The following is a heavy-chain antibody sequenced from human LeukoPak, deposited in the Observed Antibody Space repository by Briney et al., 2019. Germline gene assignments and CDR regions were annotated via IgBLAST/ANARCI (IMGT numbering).Heavy chain of an antibody. CDR3: ARVSVYYYDSSGYYIDAFDI. J-gene: IGHJ3*02. V-gene: IGHV1-46*01. Sequence: ASVKVSCKASGYTFTSYYMHWVRQAPGQGLEWMGIINPSGGSTRYAQKFQGRVTMTRDTSTSTVYMELSSLRSEDTAVYYCARVSVYYYDSSGYYIDAFDIWGQGTMVTVSS. D-gene: IGHD3-22*01. CDR2: INPSGGST. CDR1: GYTFTSYY.